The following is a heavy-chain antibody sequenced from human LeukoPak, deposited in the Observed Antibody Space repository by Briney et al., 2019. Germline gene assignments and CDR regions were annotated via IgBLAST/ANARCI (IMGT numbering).Heavy chain of an antibody. V-gene: IGHV4-31*03. D-gene: IGHD5-24*01. CDR3: ARGDVEMATIKAIDY. J-gene: IGHJ4*02. CDR1: GGSISSGGYY. CDR2: IYYSGST. Sequence: PSQTLSLTCTVSGGSISSGGYYWSWIRQHPGKGLEWIGYIYYSGSTYYNPSLKSRVTISVDTSKNQFSLKLSSVTAADTAVYCCARGDVEMATIKAIDYWGQGTLVTVSS.